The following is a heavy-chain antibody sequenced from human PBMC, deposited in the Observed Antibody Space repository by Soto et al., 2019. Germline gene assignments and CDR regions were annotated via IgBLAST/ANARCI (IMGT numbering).Heavy chain of an antibody. D-gene: IGHD1-1*01. Sequence: EVQLVESGGGLVQPGGSLRLSCAASGFTFSSYDMHWVRQATGKGLEWVSAIGTAGDTYYPGSVKGRFTISRENAKNSLYLQMNSLRAEDTAVYYCAREAGYTFYYYGMDVWGQGTTVTVSS. CDR2: IGTAGDT. V-gene: IGHV3-13*01. J-gene: IGHJ6*02. CDR3: AREAGYTFYYYGMDV. CDR1: GFTFSSYD.